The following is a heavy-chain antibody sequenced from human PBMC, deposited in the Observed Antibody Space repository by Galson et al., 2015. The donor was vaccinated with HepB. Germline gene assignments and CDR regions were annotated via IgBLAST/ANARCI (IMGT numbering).Heavy chain of an antibody. CDR1: GFTFSSYS. Sequence: SLRLSCAASGFTFSSYSMNWVRQAPGKGLEWVSYISSSSSTIYYADSVKGRFTISRDNAKNSLYLQMNSLRDEDTAVYYCARDSRDCSGGSCSYFDYWGQGTLVTVSS. CDR2: ISSSSSTI. D-gene: IGHD2-15*01. V-gene: IGHV3-48*02. CDR3: ARDSRDCSGGSCSYFDY. J-gene: IGHJ4*02.